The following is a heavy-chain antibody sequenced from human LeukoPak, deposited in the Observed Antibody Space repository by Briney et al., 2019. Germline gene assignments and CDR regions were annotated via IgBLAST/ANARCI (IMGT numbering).Heavy chain of an antibody. J-gene: IGHJ3*02. CDR3: ARVLRYFDWSHSWAFDI. CDR1: GFIFSSYD. CDR2: IGTAGDT. Sequence: GGSLRLSCAASGFIFSSYDMHWVRQTTGKGLEWVSAIGTAGDTYYLGSVTGRFTISRENAKNSLYLQMDSLRAGDTAVYYCARVLRYFDWSHSWAFDIWGQGTMVTVSS. V-gene: IGHV3-13*01. D-gene: IGHD3-9*01.